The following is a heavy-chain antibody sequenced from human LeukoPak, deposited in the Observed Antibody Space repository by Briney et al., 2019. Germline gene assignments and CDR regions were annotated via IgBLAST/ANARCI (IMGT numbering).Heavy chain of an antibody. CDR2: IYYSGST. CDR1: GGSISSGDYY. J-gene: IGHJ4*02. Sequence: TLSLTRTVSGGSISSGDYYWSWIRQPPGKGLEWIGYIYYSGSTYYNPSLKSRVTISVDTSKNQFSLKLSSVTAADTAVYYCARTQNYCGGDCYLFDYWGQGTLVTVSS. V-gene: IGHV4-30-4*08. D-gene: IGHD2-21*01. CDR3: ARTQNYCGGDCYLFDY.